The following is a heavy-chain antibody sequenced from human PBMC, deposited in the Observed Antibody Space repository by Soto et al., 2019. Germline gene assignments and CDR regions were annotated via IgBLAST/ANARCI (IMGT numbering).Heavy chain of an antibody. CDR3: ARGRVTRITMIVVVTEGYFDY. CDR2: ISYDGSNK. V-gene: IGHV3-30-3*01. D-gene: IGHD3-22*01. J-gene: IGHJ4*02. CDR1: GFTFSSYA. Sequence: PGGSLRLSCAASGFTFSSYAMHWVRQAPGKGLEWVAVISYDGSNKYYADSVKGRFTISRDNSKNTLYLQMNSLRAEDTAVYYCARGRVTRITMIVVVTEGYFDYWGQGTLVTVSS.